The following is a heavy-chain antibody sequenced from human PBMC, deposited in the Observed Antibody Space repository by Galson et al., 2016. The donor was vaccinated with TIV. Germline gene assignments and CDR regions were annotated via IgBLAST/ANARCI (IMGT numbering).Heavy chain of an antibody. CDR2: FNPDSGAT. V-gene: IGHV1-2*02. J-gene: IGHJ4*02. CDR1: GYIFINYY. D-gene: IGHD7-27*01. Sequence: SVKVSCKASGYIFINYYIHWVRQAPGQGLEGLGWFNPDSGATQYAQKFQGRGTMTRDTSISTAYMELRRLISDDTAVYYCARVNWARAFDYWGQGTQVTVSS. CDR3: ARVNWARAFDY.